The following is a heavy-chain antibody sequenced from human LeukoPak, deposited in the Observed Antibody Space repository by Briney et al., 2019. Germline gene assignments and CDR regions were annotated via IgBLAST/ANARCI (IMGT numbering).Heavy chain of an antibody. CDR3: ARDGSRYYHYYFSY. V-gene: IGHV3-30*14. D-gene: IGHD3-22*01. J-gene: IGHJ4*02. Sequence: GGSLRLSCAASGFTFSSYAMQWVRQAPGEGVEWVAVISNDGSNKYYADSVKGRFTISRDNSKNTLYLQMNSLRAEDTAVYYGARDGSRYYHYYFSYWGQGTLVTVSS. CDR1: GFTFSSYA. CDR2: ISNDGSNK.